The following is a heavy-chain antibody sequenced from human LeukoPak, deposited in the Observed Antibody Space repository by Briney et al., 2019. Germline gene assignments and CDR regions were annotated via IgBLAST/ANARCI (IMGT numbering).Heavy chain of an antibody. J-gene: IGHJ6*02. V-gene: IGHV4-38-2*02. Sequence: PSETLSLTCIVSGYSISSDYYWGWIRQPPGKGLEWIGSIYHSGSTYYNPSLRGRVTISVDTSKNQFSLNLSSVTAADTAIYYCARADESLVYGMDVWGPGTTVIVSS. CDR2: IYHSGST. CDR3: ARADESLVYGMDV. CDR1: GYSISSDYY.